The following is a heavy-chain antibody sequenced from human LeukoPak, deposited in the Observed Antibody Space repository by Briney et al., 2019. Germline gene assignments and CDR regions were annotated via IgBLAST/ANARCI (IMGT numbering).Heavy chain of an antibody. V-gene: IGHV1-46*01. J-gene: IGHJ4*02. CDR2: IKPSGGIT. D-gene: IGHD6-6*01. CDR3: ARGVYEYSSSSPLDY. Sequence: ASLKVSCKASGYTFTSYYMHWMRQAPGPGLEWMGLIKPSGGITSYAQKIQGRVTMTRDMSTSTVYMELSSLRFEDTAVYFCARGVYEYSSSSPLDYWGQGTLVTVSS. CDR1: GYTFTSYY.